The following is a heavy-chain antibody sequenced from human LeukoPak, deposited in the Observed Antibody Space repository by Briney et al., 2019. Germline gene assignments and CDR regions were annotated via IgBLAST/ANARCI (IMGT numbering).Heavy chain of an antibody. Sequence: GASVKVSCKASGCTFSSYAISWVRQAPGQGLEWMGGIIPIFGTANYAQKFQGRVTITTDESTSTAYMELSSLRSEDTAVYYCARGSPQTTVTTYYYYYYMDVWGKGTTVTVSS. V-gene: IGHV1-69*05. D-gene: IGHD4-17*01. CDR2: IIPIFGTA. J-gene: IGHJ6*03. CDR1: GCTFSSYA. CDR3: ARGSPQTTVTTYYYYYYMDV.